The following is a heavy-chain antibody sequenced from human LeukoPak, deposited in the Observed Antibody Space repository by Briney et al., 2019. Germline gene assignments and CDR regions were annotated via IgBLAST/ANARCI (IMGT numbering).Heavy chain of an antibody. V-gene: IGHV3-66*02. CDR3: ARVTPYYYGSSGYYYAGYDAFDI. D-gene: IGHD3-22*01. Sequence: PGGSLRLSCAASGFTVSSNYMSWVRQAPGKGLEWVSVIYSGGSTYYADSVKGRFTISRDNSKNTLYLQMNSLRAEDTAVYYCARVTPYYYGSSGYYYAGYDAFDIWGQGTMVTVSS. J-gene: IGHJ3*02. CDR1: GFTVSSNY. CDR2: IYSGGST.